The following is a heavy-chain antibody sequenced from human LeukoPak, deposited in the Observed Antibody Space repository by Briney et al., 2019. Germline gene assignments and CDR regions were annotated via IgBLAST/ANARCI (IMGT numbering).Heavy chain of an antibody. CDR1: GFTFSSYW. J-gene: IGHJ6*03. V-gene: IGHV3-7*04. CDR3: ARGYSGYDATTFSYYMDV. D-gene: IGHD5-12*01. Sequence: GGSLRLSCAASGFTFSSYWMSWVRQAPGKGLEWVANIKQDGSEKYYVDSVKGRFTISRDNAKNSLYLQMNSLRAEDTAVYYCARGYSGYDATTFSYYMDVWGKGTTVTVSS. CDR2: IKQDGSEK.